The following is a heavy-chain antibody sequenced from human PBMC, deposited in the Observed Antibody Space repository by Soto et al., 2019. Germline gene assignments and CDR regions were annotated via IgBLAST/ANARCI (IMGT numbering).Heavy chain of an antibody. Sequence: EVQLLESGGGLVQPGGSLRLSCAASGFTFRSYAMSWVRQAPGKGLEWVSRISDTGGSTYYADSVKGRFTISRDSSKNTLYLQMNSLRADDTAIYYCAKVGELAVGGFDYWGQGTLVTVSS. CDR3: AKVGELAVGGFDY. D-gene: IGHD2-15*01. CDR1: GFTFRSYA. V-gene: IGHV3-23*01. J-gene: IGHJ4*02. CDR2: ISDTGGST.